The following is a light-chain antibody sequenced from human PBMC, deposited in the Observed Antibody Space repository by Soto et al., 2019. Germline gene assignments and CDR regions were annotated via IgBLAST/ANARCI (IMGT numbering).Light chain of an antibody. CDR3: QRYGNSPLT. J-gene: IGKJ1*01. CDR2: GAS. CDR1: QIVSNNY. Sequence: IVMTQSPATLSLSPGGRATLSCRASQIVSNNYLAWYQQKPGQAPRLLIYGASSRATGIPDRFSGSGSGTDFTLTISRLEPEDFGVFFCQRYGNSPLTFGQGTKVDIK. V-gene: IGKV3-20*01.